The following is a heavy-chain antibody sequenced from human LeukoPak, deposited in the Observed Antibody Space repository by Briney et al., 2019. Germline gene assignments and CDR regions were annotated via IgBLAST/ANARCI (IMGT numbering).Heavy chain of an antibody. CDR1: GVTFSGYY. V-gene: IGHV4-30-4*01. J-gene: IGHJ4*02. Sequence: KPSETLSLTCAGYGVTFSGYYWSWIRQPPGKGLEWIGYIYYSGSTYYNPSLKSRVTISVDTSKNQFSLMLSSVTAADTAVYYCTRMNIVVVPAATFDYWGQGTLVTVSS. CDR2: IYYSGST. D-gene: IGHD2-2*01. CDR3: TRMNIVVVPAATFDY.